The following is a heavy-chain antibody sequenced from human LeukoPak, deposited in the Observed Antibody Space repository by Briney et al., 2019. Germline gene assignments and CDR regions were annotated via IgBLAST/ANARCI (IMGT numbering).Heavy chain of an antibody. CDR1: GFTFSSYS. Sequence: PVGSLRLSCAASGFTFSSYSMNWVRQAPGKGLEWVSSISSSSSYIYYADSVKGRFTISRDNAKNSLYLQMNSLRAEDTAVYYCARDSASGPEYDYVWGSYRFGIWGQGTMVTVSS. D-gene: IGHD3-16*02. V-gene: IGHV3-21*01. J-gene: IGHJ3*02. CDR3: ARDSASGPEYDYVWGSYRFGI. CDR2: ISSSSSYI.